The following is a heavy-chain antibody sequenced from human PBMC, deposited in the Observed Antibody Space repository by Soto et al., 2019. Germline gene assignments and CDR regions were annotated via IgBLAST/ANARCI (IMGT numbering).Heavy chain of an antibody. CDR2: IYATGAT. CDR3: VRDGTKTLRDWFDP. D-gene: IGHD1-1*01. V-gene: IGHV4-4*07. Sequence: SETLSLTCTVSGASISGFYWSWIRKSAGKGLEWIGRIYATGATDYNPSLKSRVMMSVDTSKKQFSLKLRSVTAADTAVYYCVRDGTKTLRDWFDPWGQGISVTSPQ. CDR1: GASISGFY. J-gene: IGHJ5*02.